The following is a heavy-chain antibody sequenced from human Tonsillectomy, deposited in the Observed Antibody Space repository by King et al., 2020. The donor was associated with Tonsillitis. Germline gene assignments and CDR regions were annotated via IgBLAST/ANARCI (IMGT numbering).Heavy chain of an antibody. D-gene: IGHD1-26*01. J-gene: IGHJ6*04. Sequence: LPLQESGPGLVKPSQTLSLTCTVSGGSISSASYYWSWIRQPAGKGLEWIGRISTSGRTNYNPSLKSRVTMSVDTSKNQFSLRLSSVTAADTAVYYCASDXXLXXYSXQXXXXXXVXGKGTTVTVSS. V-gene: IGHV4-61*02. CDR3: ASDXXLXXYSXQXXXXXXV. CDR2: ISTSGRT. CDR1: GGSISSASYY.